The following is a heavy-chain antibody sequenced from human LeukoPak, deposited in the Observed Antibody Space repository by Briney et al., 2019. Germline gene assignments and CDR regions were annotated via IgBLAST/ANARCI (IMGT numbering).Heavy chain of an antibody. J-gene: IGHJ1*01. Sequence: PGGSLRLSCAASGFSFDDYAMHWVRQAPGKGLEWVSLTSGDGGSTYYADSVQGRFTVSRDNSKNSLYLQMSSLRTEDTALYYCVGLRGYFQHWGQGTLVTVSS. CDR2: TSGDGGST. CDR1: GFSFDDYA. CDR3: VGLRGYFQH. V-gene: IGHV3-43*02.